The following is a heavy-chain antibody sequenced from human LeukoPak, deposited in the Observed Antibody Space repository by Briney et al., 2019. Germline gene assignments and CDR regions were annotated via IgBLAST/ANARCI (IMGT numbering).Heavy chain of an antibody. CDR3: ARALVS. V-gene: IGHV3-7*02. CDR1: GFSFSDSW. J-gene: IGHJ5*02. CDR2: IKPDGTEI. Sequence: GGSLRLSCAASGFSFSDSWMDWVRQAPGKRLEWVANIKPDGTEIYYLDAVKGRFTISRDNAKNSLYLQMQSLRAEDTAVYYCARALVSWGQGTLVTVSS. D-gene: IGHD3-16*01.